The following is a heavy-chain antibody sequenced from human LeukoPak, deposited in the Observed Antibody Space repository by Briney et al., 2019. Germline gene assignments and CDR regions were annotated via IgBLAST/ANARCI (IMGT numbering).Heavy chain of an antibody. CDR2: ISYDGSNE. V-gene: IGHV3-30*04. D-gene: IGHD6-13*01. J-gene: IGHJ5*02. CDR1: GFTFSSYV. Sequence: GGSLRLSCAASGFTFSSYVMHWVRQAPGKGLEWVAIISYDGSNEYYADSVKGRFTISRDNSKNTLYLQMNSLRAADTAVYYCAKGPKQQLVLSWFDPWGQGTLVTVSS. CDR3: AKGPKQQLVLSWFDP.